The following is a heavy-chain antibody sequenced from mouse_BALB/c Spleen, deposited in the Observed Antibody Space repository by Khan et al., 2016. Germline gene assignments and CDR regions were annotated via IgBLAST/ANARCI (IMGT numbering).Heavy chain of an antibody. V-gene: IGHV5-6-5*01. CDR3: ATKVYYFDY. CDR2: ISSGGSP. Sequence: EVELVESGGVLVKPGGSLKLSCAASGFTFSSYAMSWVRQTPEKRLEWVASISSGGSPFYPAILKGRFIISRDNARNILYLQLSNLRSEDTAMYYCATKVYYFDYWGQGTTLTVSS. J-gene: IGHJ2*01. CDR1: GFTFSSYA.